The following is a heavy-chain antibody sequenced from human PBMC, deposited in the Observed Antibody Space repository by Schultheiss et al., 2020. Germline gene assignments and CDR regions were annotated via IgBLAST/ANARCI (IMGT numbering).Heavy chain of an antibody. CDR2: IYTSGST. D-gene: IGHD3-16*02. V-gene: IGHV4-61*02. CDR1: GGSISSGGYY. CDR3: ARSYVWGSYRYADAFDI. Sequence: SETLSLTCTVSGGSISSGGYYWSWIRQHPGKGLEWIGRIYTSGSTNYNPSLKSRVTMSVDTSKNQFSLKLSSVTAADTAVYYCARSYVWGSYRYADAFDIWGRGTMVTVSS. J-gene: IGHJ3*02.